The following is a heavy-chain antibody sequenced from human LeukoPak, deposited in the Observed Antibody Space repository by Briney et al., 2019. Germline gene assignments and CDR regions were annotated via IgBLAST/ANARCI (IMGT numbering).Heavy chain of an antibody. V-gene: IGHV3-30-3*01. Sequence: PGGSLRLSCAASGFTFSSYAMHWVRQAPGKGLEWVAVISYDGSNKYYADSVKGRFTISRDNSKNTLYLQMNSLRAEDTAVYYCARDGGGFEIFGVVTADYWGQGTLVTVSS. J-gene: IGHJ4*02. CDR2: ISYDGSNK. D-gene: IGHD3-3*01. CDR3: ARDGGGFEIFGVVTADY. CDR1: GFTFSSYA.